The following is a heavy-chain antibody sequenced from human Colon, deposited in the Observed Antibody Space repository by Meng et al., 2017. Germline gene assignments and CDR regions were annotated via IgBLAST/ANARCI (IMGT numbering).Heavy chain of an antibody. V-gene: IGHV1-18*01. CDR2: ISAYNGNT. Sequence: RVRSGAGVKKPGASVKVSCKASGYTFTSYGISWVRQAPGPGLEWMGWISAYNGNTNYAQKLQGRVTMTTDTSTSTAYMELRSLRSDDTAVYYCARVIADYGDSLWNWGQGTLVTVSS. J-gene: IGHJ4*02. CDR1: GYTFTSYG. CDR3: ARVIADYGDSLWN. D-gene: IGHD4-17*01.